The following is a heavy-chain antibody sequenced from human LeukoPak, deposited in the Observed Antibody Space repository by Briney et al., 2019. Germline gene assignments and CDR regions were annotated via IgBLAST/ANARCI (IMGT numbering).Heavy chain of an antibody. Sequence: SETLSLTCTVSGGSISSSSYYWGWIRQPPGKGLEWIGSIYYSGSTYYNPSLKSRVTISVDTSKNQFSLKLSSVTAADTAVYYCARAQDYYDGWFDPWGQGTLVTVSS. J-gene: IGHJ5*02. CDR1: GGSISSSSYY. D-gene: IGHD3-22*01. V-gene: IGHV4-39*07. CDR3: ARAQDYYDGWFDP. CDR2: IYYSGST.